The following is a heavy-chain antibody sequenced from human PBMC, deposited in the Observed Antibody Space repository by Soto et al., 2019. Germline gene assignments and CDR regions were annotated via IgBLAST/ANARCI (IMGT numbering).Heavy chain of an antibody. V-gene: IGHV3-33*01. CDR2: IWYDGSNK. Sequence: GGYLRLSCAAPGFTFSGYCVHWGRQAPGKGLEWVAVIWYDGSNKYYADSVKGRFTISRDNSKNTLYLQMNSLRAEDTAVYYCARDQSSYFDYWGQGTLVTVSS. CDR1: GFTFSGYC. J-gene: IGHJ4*02. CDR3: ARDQSSYFDY.